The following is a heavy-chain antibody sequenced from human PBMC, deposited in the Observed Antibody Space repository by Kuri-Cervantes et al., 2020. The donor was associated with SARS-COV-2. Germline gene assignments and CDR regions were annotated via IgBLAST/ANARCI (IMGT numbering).Heavy chain of an antibody. CDR3: ARQYLAVAPNAFDI. CDR2: IYHKGTT. Sequence: SETLSLTCTVSGGSISSSSYYWGWIRQPPGKGLEWIGCIYHKGTTYYNPSLKSPVTISVDTSKNQFSLKLSSVTAADTAVYYCARQYLAVAPNAFDIWGQGTMVTVSS. D-gene: IGHD6-19*01. V-gene: IGHV4-39*01. CDR1: GGSISSSSYY. J-gene: IGHJ3*02.